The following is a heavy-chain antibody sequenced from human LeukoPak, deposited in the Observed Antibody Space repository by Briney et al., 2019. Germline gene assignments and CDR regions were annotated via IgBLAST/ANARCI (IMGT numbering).Heavy chain of an antibody. D-gene: IGHD5-18*01. CDR3: AKVRRGYSYGPKDDYFDY. CDR1: GGSINSGSYY. Sequence: SQTLSLTCIVSGGSINSGSYYWSWIRQPAGKGLEWIGRIYITGSTNYNPSLKSRVSISVDTFKNQFSLKLSSVIAADTAVYYCAKVRRGYSYGPKDDYFDYWGQGILVTVSS. V-gene: IGHV4-61*02. J-gene: IGHJ4*02. CDR2: IYITGST.